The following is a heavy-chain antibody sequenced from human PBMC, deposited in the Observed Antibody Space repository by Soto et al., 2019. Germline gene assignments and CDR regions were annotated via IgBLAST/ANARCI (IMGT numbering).Heavy chain of an antibody. J-gene: IGHJ6*02. V-gene: IGHV3-23*01. CDR1: GFIFSSYA. CDR3: ARYIPGVRYYGMDV. Sequence: GGSLRLSCAASGFIFSSYAMSWVRQAPGKGLEWVSVISGSTISTYYADSVKGRFTISRDNSGNTLFLEMYSLRAEDTAVYYCARYIPGVRYYGMDVWGQGTTVTVPS. CDR2: ISGSTIST. D-gene: IGHD2-2*01.